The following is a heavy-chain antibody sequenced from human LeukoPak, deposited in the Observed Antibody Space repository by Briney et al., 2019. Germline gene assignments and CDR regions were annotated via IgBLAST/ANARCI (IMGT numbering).Heavy chain of an antibody. J-gene: IGHJ4*02. V-gene: IGHV4-59*08. D-gene: IGHD6-13*01. CDR2: IYYSGST. CDR3: ARSWFSTGPADY. CDR1: GGSISSYY. Sequence: EASETLSLTCTVSGGSISSYYWSWIRQPPGKGLEWIGYIYYSGSTNYNPSLKSRVTISVDTSKNQFSLKLTSVTAADTAVYYCARSWFSTGPADYWGQGTLVTVSS.